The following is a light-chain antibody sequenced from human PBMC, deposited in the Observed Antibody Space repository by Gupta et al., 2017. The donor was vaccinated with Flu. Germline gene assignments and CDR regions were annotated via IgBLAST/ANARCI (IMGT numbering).Light chain of an antibody. CDR1: QSVYRSS. Sequence: RATLSCRASQSVYRSSLAWYQQRSGQSPRLLVYCASSRATDIPDRFTGSGSGTDFTLTISRREPEDFAVYYCQQYGNSPLITFGQGTRLEIK. J-gene: IGKJ5*01. CDR2: CAS. V-gene: IGKV3-20*01. CDR3: QQYGNSPLIT.